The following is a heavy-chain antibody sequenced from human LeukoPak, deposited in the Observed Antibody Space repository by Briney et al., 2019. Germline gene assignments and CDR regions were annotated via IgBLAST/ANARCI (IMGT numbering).Heavy chain of an antibody. J-gene: IGHJ4*02. CDR2: ISGSGGGT. V-gene: IGHV3-23*01. CDR3: AKGAGYSGYDCRY. D-gene: IGHD5-12*01. CDR1: GFTFSSYA. Sequence: GGSLRLSCAASGFTFSSYAMSRVRQAPGKGLEWVSAISGSGGGTYYADSVKGRFTISRDNSKSTLYLQMNSLRAEDTAVYYCAKGAGYSGYDCRYWGQGTLVTVSS.